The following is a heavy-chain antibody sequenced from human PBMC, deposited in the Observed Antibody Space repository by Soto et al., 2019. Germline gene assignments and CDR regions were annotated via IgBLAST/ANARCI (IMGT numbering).Heavy chain of an antibody. Sequence: PGGSLRLSCAAPGFTFSRYSMNWVRQAPGKGLEWVSYISSSSSTIYYADSVKGRFTISRDNAKNSLYLQMNSLRDEDTAVYYCARDLHGDYVLYYYYYGMDVWGQGTTVTVSS. CDR2: ISSSSSTI. J-gene: IGHJ6*02. D-gene: IGHD4-17*01. CDR1: GFTFSRYS. V-gene: IGHV3-48*02. CDR3: ARDLHGDYVLYYYYYGMDV.